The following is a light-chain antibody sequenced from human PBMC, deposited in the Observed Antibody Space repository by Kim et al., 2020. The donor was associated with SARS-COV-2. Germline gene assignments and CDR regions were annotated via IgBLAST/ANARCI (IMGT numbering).Light chain of an antibody. CDR2: TSS. Sequence: SASIGDRVTITGRASQGIKNELGWYQQKPGKAPNLLIHTSSNLEPGVPSRFSGSGSGTYFTLTISSLQPEDFATYYCLQDYDYPYTFGQGTKLEI. CDR1: QGIKNE. J-gene: IGKJ2*01. CDR3: LQDYDYPYT. V-gene: IGKV1-6*01.